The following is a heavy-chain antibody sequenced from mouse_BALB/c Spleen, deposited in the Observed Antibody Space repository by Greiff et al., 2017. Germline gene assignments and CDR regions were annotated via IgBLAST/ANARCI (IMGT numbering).Heavy chain of an antibody. J-gene: IGHJ4*01. CDR2: INSNGGST. V-gene: IGHV5-6-2*01. CDR3: ARHPRLRRAMDY. D-gene: IGHD2-2*01. CDR1: GFTFSSYY. Sequence: EVQVVESGGGLVKLGGSLKLSCAASGFTFSSYYMSWVRQTPEKRLELVAAINSNGGSTYYPDTVKGRFTISRDNAKNTLYLQMSSLKSEDTALYYCARHPRLRRAMDYWGQGTSVTVSS.